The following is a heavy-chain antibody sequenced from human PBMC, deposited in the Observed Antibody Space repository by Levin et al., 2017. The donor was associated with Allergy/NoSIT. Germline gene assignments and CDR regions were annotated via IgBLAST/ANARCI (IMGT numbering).Heavy chain of an antibody. J-gene: IGHJ5*02. Sequence: ESLKISCAVYGGSFSGYYWSWIRQPPGKGLEWIGEINHSGSTNYNPSLKSRVTISVDTSKNQFSLKLSSVTAADTAVYYCARVSWYTNWFDPWGQGTLVTVSS. D-gene: IGHD6-13*01. CDR1: GGSFSGYY. CDR2: INHSGST. CDR3: ARVSWYTNWFDP. V-gene: IGHV4-34*01.